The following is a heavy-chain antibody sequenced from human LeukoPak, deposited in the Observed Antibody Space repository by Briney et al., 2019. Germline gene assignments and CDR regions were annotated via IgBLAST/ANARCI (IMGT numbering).Heavy chain of an antibody. CDR3: ARGGWLVRPYYFDY. D-gene: IGHD6-19*01. V-gene: IGHV4-61*01. Sequence: SETLSLTCTVSGGSVSSGSYYWSWIRQPPGKGLEWIGYIYYSGSTNYNPSLKSRVTISVDTSKTQFSLKLCSVTAADTAVYYCARGGWLVRPYYFDYWGQGTLVTVSS. CDR1: GGSVSSGSYY. CDR2: IYYSGST. J-gene: IGHJ4*02.